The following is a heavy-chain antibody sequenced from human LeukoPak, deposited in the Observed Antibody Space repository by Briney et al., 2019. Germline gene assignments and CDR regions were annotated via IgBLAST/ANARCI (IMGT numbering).Heavy chain of an antibody. V-gene: IGHV4-34*01. Sequence: PSETLSLTCAVYGGSFSGYYWSWIRQPPGKGLEWIGEINHSGSTNYNPSLKSRVTISVDTSKNQFSLKLSSVTAADTAVYYCARRTYYDFWSGYSNPFDYWGQGTLVTVSS. J-gene: IGHJ4*02. D-gene: IGHD3-3*01. CDR1: GGSFSGYY. CDR2: INHSGST. CDR3: ARRTYYDFWSGYSNPFDY.